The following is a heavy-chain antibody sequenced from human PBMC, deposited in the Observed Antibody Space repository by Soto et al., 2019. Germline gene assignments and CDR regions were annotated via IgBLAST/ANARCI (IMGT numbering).Heavy chain of an antibody. J-gene: IGHJ6*02. CDR1: GFTFSTYS. Sequence: GGSLRLSCAASGFTFSTYSMNWVRQAPGKGLEWVSSISSSGTYIHYADSLKGRFTISRDNAKNSLYLQMISLRAEGTAVYYCARDPSACSSNSCWGYYALDVWGQGTTVTVYS. CDR3: ARDPSACSSNSCWGYYALDV. V-gene: IGHV3-21*01. CDR2: ISSSGTYI. D-gene: IGHD2-2*01.